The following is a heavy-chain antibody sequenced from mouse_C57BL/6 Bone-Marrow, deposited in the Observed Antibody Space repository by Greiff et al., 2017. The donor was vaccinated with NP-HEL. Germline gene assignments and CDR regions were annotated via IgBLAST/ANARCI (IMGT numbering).Heavy chain of an antibody. V-gene: IGHV2-6*03. D-gene: IGHD2-3*01. CDR1: GFSLTSYG. J-gene: IGHJ4*01. Sequence: VQRVESGPGLVAPSQSLSITCTVSGFSLTSYGVHWVRQPPGKGLEWLVVIWSDGSTTYNSALKSRLSISKDNSKSQVFLKMNSLQTDDTAMYYCASHDGYYPYAMDYWGQGTSVTVSS. CDR3: ASHDGYYPYAMDY. CDR2: IWSDGST.